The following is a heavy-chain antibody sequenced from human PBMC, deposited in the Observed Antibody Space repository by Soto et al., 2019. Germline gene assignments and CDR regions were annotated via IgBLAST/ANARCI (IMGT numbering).Heavy chain of an antibody. CDR2: ISYTSSDM. CDR3: ARAHVGSRWGYFDY. D-gene: IGHD6-13*01. V-gene: IGHV3-21*01. J-gene: IGHJ4*02. Sequence: GSLRLSCVASGFTFRSYSMTWVRQAPGKGLEWVSSISYTSSDMDYADSVRGRFSISRDNAKNSLFLQMNSLRVEDTAVYYCARAHVGSRWGYFDYWGQGSQVPVSS. CDR1: GFTFRSYS.